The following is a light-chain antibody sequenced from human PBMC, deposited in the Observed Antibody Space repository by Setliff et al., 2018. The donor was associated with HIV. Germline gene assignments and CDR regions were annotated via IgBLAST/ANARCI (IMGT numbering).Light chain of an antibody. CDR1: SSDVGGYNY. J-gene: IGLJ1*01. CDR2: DVA. Sequence: QSVLTQPASVSGSPGQSIAIPCTGTSSDVGGYNYISWYQQHPGKAPKLILYDVAQRPSGVSDRFSGSKSGNTASLTISGLQTEDEADYYCSSYRSSSTLYVFGTGTKVTVL. CDR3: SSYRSSSTLYV. V-gene: IGLV2-14*03.